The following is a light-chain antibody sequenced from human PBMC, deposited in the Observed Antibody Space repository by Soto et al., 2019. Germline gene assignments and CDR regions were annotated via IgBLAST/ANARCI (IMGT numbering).Light chain of an antibody. CDR1: SSDVGAYNY. J-gene: IGLJ2*01. V-gene: IGLV2-14*01. CDR3: SSYTSSSTRV. CDR2: EVS. Sequence: QSVLTQPASVSGSPGQSITISCTGTSSDVGAYNYVSWYQHHPGKAPKLMIFEVSNRPSGVSNRFSGSKSGNTASLTISGLQAEDEGDYYCSSYTSSSTRVFGGGTKLTVL.